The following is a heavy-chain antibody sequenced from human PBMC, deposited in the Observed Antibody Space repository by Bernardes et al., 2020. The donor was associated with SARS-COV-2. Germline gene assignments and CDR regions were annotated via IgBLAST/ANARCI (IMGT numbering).Heavy chain of an antibody. CDR3: AREAYCGGDCYPYYYFDL. V-gene: IGHV1-2*04. CDR2: INPKSGDT. Sequence: ASVKVSCKASGYTFTDYYIQWVRQTPGHGLEWMAWINPKSGDTNFAQKFQGWVTMTTDRSTSTAYMELRSLRSDDTAVYYCAREAYCGGDCYPYYYFDLWGRGTLVTVSS. J-gene: IGHJ2*01. CDR1: GYTFTDYY. D-gene: IGHD2-21*02.